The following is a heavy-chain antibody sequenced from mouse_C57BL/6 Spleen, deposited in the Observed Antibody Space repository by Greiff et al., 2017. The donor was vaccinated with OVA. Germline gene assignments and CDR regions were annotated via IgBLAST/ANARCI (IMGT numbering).Heavy chain of an antibody. CDR2: IYPGSGST. CDR3: ARGKGIYSSYGGYYFDY. V-gene: IGHV1-55*01. D-gene: IGHD1-1*01. Sequence: VQLQQPGAELVKPGASVKMSCKASGYTFTSYWITWVKQRPGQGLEWIGDIYPGSGSTNYNEKFKSKATLTVDTSSSTAYMQLSSLTSEDSAVYYCARGKGIYSSYGGYYFDYWGQGTTLTVSS. J-gene: IGHJ2*01. CDR1: GYTFTSYW.